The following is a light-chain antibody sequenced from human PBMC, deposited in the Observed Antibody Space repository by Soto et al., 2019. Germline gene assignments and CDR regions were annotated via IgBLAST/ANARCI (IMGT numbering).Light chain of an antibody. CDR3: GTWDDSLSAWV. CDR2: EDN. Sequence: QSVLTQPPSVSAAPGQKVTIACSGSSSNIGNNYVSWYQQLPGTAPKLLIYEDNKRPSGIPDRCSGSKSGTSATLGITGLQTGDEADYYCGTWDDSLSAWVFGGGTKVTVL. CDR1: SSNIGNNY. J-gene: IGLJ3*02. V-gene: IGLV1-51*02.